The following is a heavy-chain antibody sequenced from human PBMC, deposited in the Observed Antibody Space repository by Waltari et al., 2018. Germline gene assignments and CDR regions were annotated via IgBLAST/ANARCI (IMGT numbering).Heavy chain of an antibody. CDR1: GGSISSYY. CDR3: AGDGKKGGWGYGYDY. CDR2: IYTRGST. Sequence: QVQLQESGPGLVKPSETLSLTCTVSGGSISSYYWSWIRQPAGKGLEWIGRIYTRGSTNTTPSRRVRATLSEDTSKNQFPLRLSSGTAADTAVYYCAGDGKKGGWGYGYDYWGQGTLVTVSS. J-gene: IGHJ4*02. V-gene: IGHV4-4*07. D-gene: IGHD5-18*01.